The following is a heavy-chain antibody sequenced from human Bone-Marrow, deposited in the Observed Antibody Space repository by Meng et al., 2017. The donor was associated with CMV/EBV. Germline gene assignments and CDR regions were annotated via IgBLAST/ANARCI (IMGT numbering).Heavy chain of an antibody. CDR3: AKDSRLVRSLEWLPPLDY. V-gene: IGHV3-7*01. CDR1: GFTFTDYY. J-gene: IGHJ4*02. CDR2: IKQDGSEK. D-gene: IGHD3-3*01. Sequence: GGSLRLSCAASGFTFTDYYMSWLRQAPGKGREWVANIKQDGSEKYYVDSVKGRFTISRDNAKNSMYLQMNSLRAEDTAVYYCAKDSRLVRSLEWLPPLDYWGQGTLVTVSS.